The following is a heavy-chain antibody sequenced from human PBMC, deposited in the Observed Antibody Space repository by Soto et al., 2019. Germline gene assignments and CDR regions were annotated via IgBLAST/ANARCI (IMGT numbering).Heavy chain of an antibody. D-gene: IGHD3-3*01. J-gene: IGHJ4*02. CDR1: GYTFTSYG. CDR3: ARGPPEEWLLYYFDY. CDR2: ISAYNGNT. Sequence: ASVKVSCKASGYTFTSYGISWVRQAPGQGLEWMGWISAYNGNTNYAQKLQGRVTMTTYTSTSTAYMELRSLRSDDTAVYYCARGPPEEWLLYYFDYWGQGTLVTVSS. V-gene: IGHV1-18*01.